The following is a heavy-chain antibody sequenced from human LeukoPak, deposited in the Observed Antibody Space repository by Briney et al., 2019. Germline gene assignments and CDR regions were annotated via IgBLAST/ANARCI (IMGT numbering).Heavy chain of an antibody. V-gene: IGHV4-39*07. CDR2: IYYSGST. CDR3: ARGRSSMVRGYYYYYMDV. Sequence: SETLSLTCTVSGGSIRSSSYYWGWIRQPPGKGLEWIGSIYYSGSTYYNPSLKSRVTISADTSKNQFSLKLSSVTAADTAVYYCARGRSSMVRGYYYYYMDVWGKGTTVTISS. D-gene: IGHD3-10*01. J-gene: IGHJ6*03. CDR1: GGSIRSSSYY.